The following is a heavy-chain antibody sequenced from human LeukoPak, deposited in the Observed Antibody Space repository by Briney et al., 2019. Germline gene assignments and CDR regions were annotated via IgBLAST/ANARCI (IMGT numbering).Heavy chain of an antibody. J-gene: IGHJ3*02. CDR1: GFTFSDSA. Sequence: GGSLRLSCAASGFTFSDSAMHWARQASGKGLEWVGRIRNKAKSYATAYAESVKGRFTISRDDSKNTAYLQMNSQKTEDTAVYYCTHYYDSSGYYGAFDTCGEGKMLTVSS. D-gene: IGHD3-22*01. CDR2: IRNKAKSYAT. V-gene: IGHV3-73*01. CDR3: THYYDSSGYYGAFDT.